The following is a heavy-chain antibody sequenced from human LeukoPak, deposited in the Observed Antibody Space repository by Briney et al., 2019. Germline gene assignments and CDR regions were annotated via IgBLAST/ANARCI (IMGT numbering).Heavy chain of an antibody. D-gene: IGHD3-10*01. V-gene: IGHV1-8*03. Sequence: ASVKVSCKASGYTFTSYYMHWVRQAPGQGLEWMGWMNPKGNNRGYAQKFQGRVTITTNTSISTAYMELSNLRSEDTAVYYCARALKGNYYSGSGTYRWFAPWGQGTLVTVSS. CDR1: GYTFTSYY. CDR3: ARALKGNYYSGSGTYRWFAP. CDR2: MNPKGNNR. J-gene: IGHJ5*02.